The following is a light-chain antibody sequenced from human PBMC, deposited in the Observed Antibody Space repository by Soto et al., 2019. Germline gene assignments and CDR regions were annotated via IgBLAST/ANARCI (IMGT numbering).Light chain of an antibody. V-gene: IGKV3-15*01. CDR3: QQYNSWPPYT. CDR2: GAS. CDR1: QSISSN. J-gene: IGKJ2*01. Sequence: ETVMTQSPATLSVSPGERATLSCRASQSISSNLAWYQQKPGQAPRLLIYGASTTATGIPARFSGSGSGTEFTLTISGLQSEDFAVYYCQQYNSWPPYTFGQGTRLEIK.